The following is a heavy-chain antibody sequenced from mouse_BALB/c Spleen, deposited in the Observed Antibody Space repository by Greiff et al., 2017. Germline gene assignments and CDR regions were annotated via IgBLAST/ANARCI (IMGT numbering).Heavy chain of an antibody. CDR2: ISIGSSTI. CDR3: ARRTGYAMDY. V-gene: IGHV5-17*02. J-gene: IGHJ4*01. CDR1: GFTFSSFG. Sequence: EVMLVESGGGLVQPGGSRKLSCAASGFTFSSFGMHWVRQAPEKGLEWVAYISIGSSTITYADTVKGRFTISRDNPKNTLYLQMTSLRSEDTAMYYCARRTGYAMDYWGQGTSVTVSS.